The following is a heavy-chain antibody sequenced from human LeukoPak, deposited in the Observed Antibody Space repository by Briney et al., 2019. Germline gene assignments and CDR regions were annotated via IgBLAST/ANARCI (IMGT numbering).Heavy chain of an antibody. CDR1: GYSISSGYY. CDR2: IYLSGST. V-gene: IGHV4-38-2*01. D-gene: IGHD1-26*01. CDR3: ARLYSGSYSADDY. J-gene: IGHJ4*02. Sequence: SETLSLTCAVSGYSISSGYYWGWIRQPPGKGLEWIGSIYLSGSTYYNPSLKSRVTISVDTSKNQFSLKLSSVTAADTAVYYCARLYSGSYSADDYWGQGTLVTVSS.